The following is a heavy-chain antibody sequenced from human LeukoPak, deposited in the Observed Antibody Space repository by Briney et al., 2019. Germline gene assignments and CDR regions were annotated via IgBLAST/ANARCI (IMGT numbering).Heavy chain of an antibody. CDR1: GGSISSGGYS. CDR2: IYHSGST. CDR3: ARGYCSGGTCYGYFDL. V-gene: IGHV4-30-2*01. D-gene: IGHD2-15*01. J-gene: IGHJ2*01. Sequence: SETLSLTCAVAGGSISSGGYSWSWIRQPPGKGLEWIGYIYHSGSTNYNPSLKSRVTISVDTSKNQFSLKLSSVTAADTAVYYCARGYCSGGTCYGYFDLWGRGTLVTVSS.